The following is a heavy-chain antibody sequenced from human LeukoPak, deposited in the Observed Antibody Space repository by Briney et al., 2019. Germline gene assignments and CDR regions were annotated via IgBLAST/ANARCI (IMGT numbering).Heavy chain of an antibody. Sequence: KPSETLSLTCTVSGGSISSYYWSWIRQPPGKGLEWIGYIYYSGSTNYNPSLKSRVTISVDTSKNQFSLKPSSVTAADTAVYYCARYGNYYDSSGADYWGQGTLVTVSS. CDR2: IYYSGST. V-gene: IGHV4-59*01. D-gene: IGHD3-22*01. J-gene: IGHJ4*02. CDR3: ARYGNYYDSSGADY. CDR1: GGSISSYY.